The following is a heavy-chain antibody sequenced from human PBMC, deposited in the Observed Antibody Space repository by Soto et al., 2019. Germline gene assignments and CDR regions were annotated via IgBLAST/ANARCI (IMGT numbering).Heavy chain of an antibody. CDR2: FDPEDGET. D-gene: IGHD3-10*01. CDR3: ATGMKTYLILVPFDAFDI. Sequence: GASVKVSCKVSGYTLTELSMHWVRQAPGKGLEWMGGFDPEDGETIYAQKFQGRVTMTEDTSTDTAYMELSSLRSEDTAVYYCATGMKTYLILVPFDAFDIRGQGTMVTVSS. V-gene: IGHV1-24*01. J-gene: IGHJ3*02. CDR1: GYTLTELS.